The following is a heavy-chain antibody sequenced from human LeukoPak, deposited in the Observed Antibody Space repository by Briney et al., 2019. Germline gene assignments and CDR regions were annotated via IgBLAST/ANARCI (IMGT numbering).Heavy chain of an antibody. CDR1: GYTFSDFS. J-gene: IGHJ4*01. CDR3: VRLRRSNDRSGYYYYYDY. Sequence: PGGSLRLSCAASGYTFSDFSVNWVRQAPGKGLEWVSSISVRSNYRYYADSVRGRFTISRDDARDSLFLQMNSLRAEDTAVYFCVRLRRSNDRSGYYYYYDYWGQEPWSPSPQ. D-gene: IGHD3-22*01. V-gene: IGHV3-21*01. CDR2: ISVRSNYR.